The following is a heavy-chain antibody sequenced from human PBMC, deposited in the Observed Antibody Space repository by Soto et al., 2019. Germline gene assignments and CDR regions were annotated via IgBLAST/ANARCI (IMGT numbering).Heavy chain of an antibody. CDR3: ARGSQSEYSSSNWFDP. Sequence: SETLSLTCAVYGGSFIGYYWSWIRQPPGKVLEWIGEINHSGSTNYNPSLKSRVTISVDTSKNQFSLKLSSVTAADTAVYYCARGSQSEYSSSNWFDPWGQGTLVTVSS. J-gene: IGHJ5*02. CDR1: GGSFIGYY. D-gene: IGHD6-6*01. V-gene: IGHV4-34*01. CDR2: INHSGST.